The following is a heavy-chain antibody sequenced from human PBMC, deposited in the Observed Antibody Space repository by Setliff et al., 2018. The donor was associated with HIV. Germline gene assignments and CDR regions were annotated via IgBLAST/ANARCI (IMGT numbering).Heavy chain of an antibody. CDR1: GASITSHY. CDR3: AKGAGFYGDYTFDY. V-gene: IGHV4-59*11. Sequence: PSETLSLTCTVSGASITSHYWSWIRQPPGRELEWIGYIYSTGSTNHNPSLQSRVSISMDASKNKFSLKVTSVTSADTAVYCCAKGAGFYGDYTFDYWGQGNLVTVSS. J-gene: IGHJ4*02. CDR2: IYSTGST. D-gene: IGHD4-17*01.